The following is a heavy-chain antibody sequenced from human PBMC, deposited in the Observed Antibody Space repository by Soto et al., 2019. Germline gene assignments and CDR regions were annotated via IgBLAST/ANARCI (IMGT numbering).Heavy chain of an antibody. CDR1: GYTFTSYG. J-gene: IGHJ6*02. V-gene: IGHV1-18*01. CDR3: ARDQSGYCGGDCYSSMDV. Sequence: QVQLVQSGAEVKKPGASVKVSCKASGYTFTSYGISWVRQAPGQGLEWMGWISAYNGNTNYAQKLQGRVTMTTDTSTSTAYMELRSLRSDDTAMYYCARDQSGYCGGDCYSSMDVWGQGTTVTVSS. D-gene: IGHD2-21*02. CDR2: ISAYNGNT.